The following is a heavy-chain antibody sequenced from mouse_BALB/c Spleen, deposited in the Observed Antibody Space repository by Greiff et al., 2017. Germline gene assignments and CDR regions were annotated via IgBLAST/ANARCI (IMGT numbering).Heavy chain of an antibody. CDR2: ISSGSSTI. CDR1: GFTFSSFG. CDR3: AIYYDYDGAFWFAY. V-gene: IGHV5-17*02. D-gene: IGHD2-4*01. J-gene: IGHJ3*01. Sequence: EVKVEESGGGLVQPGGSRKLSCAASGFTFSSFGMHWVRQAPEKGLEWVAYISSGSSTIYYADTVKGRFTISRDNPKNTLFLQMTSLRSEDTAMYYCAIYYDYDGAFWFAYWGQGTLVTVSA.